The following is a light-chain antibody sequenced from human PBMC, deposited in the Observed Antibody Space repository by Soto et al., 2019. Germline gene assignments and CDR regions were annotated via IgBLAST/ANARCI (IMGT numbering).Light chain of an antibody. CDR2: EVS. CDR3: SSYAGSSTFVV. Sequence: QSALTQPASVSGSPGQSITISCTGTSSDVGSYGLVSWYQQHPGKAPQLIIYEVSKRPSGVSNRFSGSKSGNTASLTISGLQAEDEADYYCSSYAGSSTFVVFGGGTKLTVL. J-gene: IGLJ2*01. CDR1: SSDVGSYGL. V-gene: IGLV2-23*02.